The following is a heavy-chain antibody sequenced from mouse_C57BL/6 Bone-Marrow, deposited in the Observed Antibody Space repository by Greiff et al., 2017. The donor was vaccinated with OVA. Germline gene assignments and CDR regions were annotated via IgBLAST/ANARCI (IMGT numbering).Heavy chain of an antibody. Sequence: EVQVVESGPELVKPGASVKIPCKASGYTFTDYNMDWVKQSHGKSLEWIGDINPNNGGTIYNQKFKGKATLTVDKSSSTAYMELRSLTSEDTAVYYCARRWLLLDYWGQGTTLTVSS. CDR2: INPNNGGT. V-gene: IGHV1-18*01. CDR1: GYTFTDYN. J-gene: IGHJ2*01. D-gene: IGHD2-3*01. CDR3: ARRWLLLDY.